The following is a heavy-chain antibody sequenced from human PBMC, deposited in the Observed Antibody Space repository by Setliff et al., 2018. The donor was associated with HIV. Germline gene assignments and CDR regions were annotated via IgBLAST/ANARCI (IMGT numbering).Heavy chain of an antibody. Sequence: PGGSLRLSCEASGFMFGTNWMSWVRQAPGKGPEWLANINQDGSDKYYMYSVKGRFTISRDNAKNSLYLQMNSLRADDTAVYYCAKNLYRSGWSPLDYWGQGTLVTVSS. CDR1: GFMFGTNW. J-gene: IGHJ4*02. CDR3: AKNLYRSGWSPLDY. CDR2: INQDGSDK. V-gene: IGHV3-7*01. D-gene: IGHD6-13*01.